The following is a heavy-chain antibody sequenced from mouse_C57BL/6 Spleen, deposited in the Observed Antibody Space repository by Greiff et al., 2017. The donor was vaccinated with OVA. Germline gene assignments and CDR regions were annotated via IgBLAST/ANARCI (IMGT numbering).Heavy chain of an antibody. CDR3: ARHGGYGSSHWYFDV. CDR2: IWSDGST. D-gene: IGHD1-1*01. CDR1: GFSLTSYG. J-gene: IGHJ1*03. V-gene: IGHV2-6-1*01. Sequence: VNVVESGPGLVAPSQSLSITCTVSGFSLTSYGVHWVRQPPGKGLEWLVVIWSDGSTTYNSALKSRLSISKDNSKSQVFLKMNSLQTDDTAMYYCARHGGYGSSHWYFDVWGTGTTVTVSS.